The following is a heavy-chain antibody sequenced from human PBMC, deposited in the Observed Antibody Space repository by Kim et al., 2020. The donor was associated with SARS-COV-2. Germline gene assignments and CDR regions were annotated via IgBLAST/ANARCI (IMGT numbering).Heavy chain of an antibody. Sequence: SETLSLSCTVSGGSISSYYWSWIRQPPGKGLEWIGYIYYSGSTDYNPSLKSRVTISVDTSKNQFSLKLSSVTAADTAIYYCARSYYDSSGYFYVPFDNWGQGTLAT. CDR3: ARSYYDSSGYFYVPFDN. J-gene: IGHJ4*02. V-gene: IGHV4-59*13. CDR2: IYYSGST. D-gene: IGHD3-22*01. CDR1: GGSISSYY.